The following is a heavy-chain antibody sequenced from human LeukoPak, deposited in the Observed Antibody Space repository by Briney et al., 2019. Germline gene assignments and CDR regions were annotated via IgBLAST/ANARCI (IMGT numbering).Heavy chain of an antibody. V-gene: IGHV4-34*01. Sequence: SETLSLTCAVYGGSFSDYYWTWIRQTPGKGLEWIGEMSPSGSSNYNPSLKSRVTISVDTSKNQFSLKLRSVTAADTAVYYCARGRGLNVYFDWLLSNYFDYWGQGTLVTVSS. CDR2: MSPSGSS. CDR3: ARGRGLNVYFDWLLSNYFDY. J-gene: IGHJ4*02. D-gene: IGHD3-9*01. CDR1: GGSFSDYY.